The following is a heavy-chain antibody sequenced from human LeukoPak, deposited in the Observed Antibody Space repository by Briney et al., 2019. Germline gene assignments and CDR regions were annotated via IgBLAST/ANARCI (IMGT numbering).Heavy chain of an antibody. CDR1: GVSISSGGCY. D-gene: IGHD6-25*01. J-gene: IGHJ4*02. Sequence: SETLSLTCTVSGVSISSGGCYWSWLRQHPGKGLEWIGYIDYSGSSYYNPSLKSRIAISVDTSKNQFSLELSSVTPAETAVYYWASQAATTEEPFDFWGQGTLVTVSS. V-gene: IGHV4-31*03. CDR3: ASQAATTEEPFDF. CDR2: IDYSGSS.